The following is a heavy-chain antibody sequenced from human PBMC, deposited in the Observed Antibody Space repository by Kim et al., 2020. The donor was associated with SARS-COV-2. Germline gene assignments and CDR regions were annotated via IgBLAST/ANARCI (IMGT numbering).Heavy chain of an antibody. CDR1: GFTFSTYS. V-gene: IGHV3-21*01. D-gene: IGHD6-6*01. J-gene: IGHJ6*02. CDR3: ARDRREYSSTGGHYYYYYGLEL. CDR2: ISSSSSYI. Sequence: GGSLRLSCAASGFTFSTYSMDWVRKAPGKGLEWVSSISSSSSYIYYGDSVKGRFTISRDNAKNTLYLQMNSLRAEDTAVYYCARDRREYSSTGGHYYYYYGLELWGHGTTVTVSS.